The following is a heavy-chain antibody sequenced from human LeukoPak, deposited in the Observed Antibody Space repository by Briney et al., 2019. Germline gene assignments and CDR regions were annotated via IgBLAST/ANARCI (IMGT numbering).Heavy chain of an antibody. Sequence: GGSLRLSCAASRFTFSSYGMHWVRQAPGKGLEWVAVISYDGSNKYYADSVKGRFTISRDNSKNTLYLQMNSLRAEDTAVYYCAKADENYDILTGYYRSVGYWGQGTLVTVSS. CDR1: RFTFSSYG. V-gene: IGHV3-30*18. CDR3: AKADENYDILTGYYRSVGY. J-gene: IGHJ4*02. D-gene: IGHD3-9*01. CDR2: ISYDGSNK.